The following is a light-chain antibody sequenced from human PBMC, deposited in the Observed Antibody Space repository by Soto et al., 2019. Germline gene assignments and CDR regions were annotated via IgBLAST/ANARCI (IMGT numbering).Light chain of an antibody. V-gene: IGKV3-20*01. CDR3: QQYGSSPKT. J-gene: IGKJ1*01. CDR1: QSVSSN. CDR2: GAS. Sequence: EIVMTQSPVTLSVSPGERATLSCRASQSVSSNLACYQQKPGQAPSLLIYGASSSATGIPDRFSGSGSGTDFTLTISRLEPEDFAVYYCQQYGSSPKTFGQGTKVDIK.